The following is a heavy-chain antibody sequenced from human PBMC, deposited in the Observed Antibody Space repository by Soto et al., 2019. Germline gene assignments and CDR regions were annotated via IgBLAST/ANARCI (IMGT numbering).Heavy chain of an antibody. J-gene: IGHJ6*02. CDR2: IYHSGST. CDR1: CYSISSGYY. D-gene: IGHD1-26*01. V-gene: IGHV4-38-2*02. CDR3: ARDEVGATYYGMDV. Sequence: PSETLSLTCAVPCYSISSGYYWGWIRRPPGKGLEWIGSIYHSGSTYYNPSIKSRVTISVDTSKNQFSLKLSSVTAADTAVYYCARDEVGATYYGMDVWGQGTTVTVSS.